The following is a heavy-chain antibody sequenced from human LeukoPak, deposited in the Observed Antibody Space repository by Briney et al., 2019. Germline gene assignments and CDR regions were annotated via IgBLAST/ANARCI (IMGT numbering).Heavy chain of an antibody. V-gene: IGHV4-59*01. CDR3: AIYCSTSGTKAFGI. CDR1: GDSISSYY. Sequence: SETLSLTCTVSGDSISSYYWSWIRQPPGKGLEWIGYIYYTGITKYNPSLKSRVTMSVDTSKNQFSLKLTSVTAADTAVYYCAIYCSTSGTKAFGIWGQGTMVTVSS. CDR2: IYYTGIT. D-gene: IGHD2-8*01. J-gene: IGHJ3*02.